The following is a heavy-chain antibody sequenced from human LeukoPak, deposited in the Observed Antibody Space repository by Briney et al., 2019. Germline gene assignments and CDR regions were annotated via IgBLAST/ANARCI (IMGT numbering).Heavy chain of an antibody. Sequence: GGSLRLSCAASGFTFSSYWMSWVRQAPGKGLEWVARIWHDGSNDDYADSVKGRFTISRDNSKNTLYLQMNSLRAEDTAIYYCAKVTGDYYDTSGAFDYWGQGTLVTVSS. J-gene: IGHJ4*02. CDR2: IWHDGSND. CDR3: AKVTGDYYDTSGAFDY. CDR1: GFTFSSYW. V-gene: IGHV3-33*06. D-gene: IGHD3-22*01.